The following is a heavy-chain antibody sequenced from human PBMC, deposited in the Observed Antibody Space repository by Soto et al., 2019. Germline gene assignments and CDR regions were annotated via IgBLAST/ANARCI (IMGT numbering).Heavy chain of an antibody. V-gene: IGHV3-23*01. CDR2: ISNSFSDGNT. CDR1: GFTFSNYA. J-gene: IGHJ4*02. Sequence: EVQLLESGGGLVQPGGSLRLSCAASGFTFSNYAMDWVRQAPGKGLEWVSAISNSFSDGNTHYADSVKGRFAISRDNDKNTVFLEMNSLRAEDTAVYYCAKVFSPEGGNYFDHWGQGTLVTVSS. CDR3: AKVFSPEGGNYFDH.